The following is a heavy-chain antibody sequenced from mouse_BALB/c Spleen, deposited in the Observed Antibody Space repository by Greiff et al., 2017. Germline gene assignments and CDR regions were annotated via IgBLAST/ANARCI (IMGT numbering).Heavy chain of an antibody. CDR3: ARFYYYGSRTGFAY. CDR2: IRNKANGYTT. J-gene: IGHJ3*01. V-gene: IGHV7-3*02. CDR1: GFTFTDYY. D-gene: IGHD1-1*01. Sequence: DVMLVESGGGLVQPGGSLRLSCATSGFTFTDYYMSWVRQPPGKALEWLGFIRNKANGYTTEYSASVKGRFTISRDNSQSILYLQMNTLRAEDSATYYCARFYYYGSRTGFAYWGQGTLVTVSA.